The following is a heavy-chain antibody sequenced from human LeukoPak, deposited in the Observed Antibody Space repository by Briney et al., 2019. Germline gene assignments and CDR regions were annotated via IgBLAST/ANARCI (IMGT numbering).Heavy chain of an antibody. CDR3: ARERRLRWEGDAFDI. CDR1: GFTFSSYG. CDR2: IWYDGSNK. D-gene: IGHD1-26*01. Sequence: GGSLRLSCAAAGFTFSSYGMHWVRQAPGRGLEWVAVIWYDGSNKYYADSVKGRFTISRDNSKNTRYLQMNNLKAEDTAVYYCARERRLRWEGDAFDIWGQGTMVTVSS. J-gene: IGHJ3*02. V-gene: IGHV3-33*01.